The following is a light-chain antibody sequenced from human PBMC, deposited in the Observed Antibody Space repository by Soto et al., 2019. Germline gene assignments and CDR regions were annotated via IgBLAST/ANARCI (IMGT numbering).Light chain of an antibody. Sequence: QSVLTQPASVSGSPGQSITISCTGTSSDVGAYNYVSWFQQHPGKAPTLIISEVSNRPSGVSNRFSGSKSGNAASLTISGLQAEDEADCFCFSFTTDWTHVFGTGTKVTVL. CDR2: EVS. V-gene: IGLV2-14*01. CDR3: FSFTTDWTHV. CDR1: SSDVGAYNY. J-gene: IGLJ1*01.